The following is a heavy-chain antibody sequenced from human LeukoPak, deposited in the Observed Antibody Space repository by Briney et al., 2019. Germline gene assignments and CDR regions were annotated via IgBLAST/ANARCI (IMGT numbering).Heavy chain of an antibody. J-gene: IGHJ4*02. CDR1: GFTLSSYG. CDR3: VRDDDRPDNGLDY. Sequence: GGSLRLSCAASGFTLSSYGMHWVRQAPGKGLEWVAFLRSDGNNKYCADSVKGRFSISRDISENTLYLQMNSLRAEDTAVYYCVRDDDRPDNGLDYWGQGTLVTVSS. V-gene: IGHV3-30*02. CDR2: LRSDGNNK. D-gene: IGHD3-22*01.